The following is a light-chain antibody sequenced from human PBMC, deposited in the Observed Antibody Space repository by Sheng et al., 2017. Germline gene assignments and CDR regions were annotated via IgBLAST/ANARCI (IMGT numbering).Light chain of an antibody. J-gene: IGLJ2*01. V-gene: IGLV3-21*01. CDR1: HIGSKS. Sequence: SYQMTQPPSVSVAPGKTASITCGGDHIGSKSVHWYQQKAGQAPLLVLYDDRDRPSGIPERFSGSNSGNTATLTISRVEAGDEADYYCQAWDSATTTVLFGGGTKLTVL. CDR3: QAWDSATTTVL. CDR2: DDR.